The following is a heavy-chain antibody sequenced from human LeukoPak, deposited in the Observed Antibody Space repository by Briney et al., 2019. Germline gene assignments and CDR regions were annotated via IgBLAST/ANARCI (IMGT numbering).Heavy chain of an antibody. CDR3: ARLRAIYGLVN. CDR2: IYHSGSL. CDR1: GVSISSSNW. J-gene: IGHJ4*02. V-gene: IGHV4-4*02. Sequence: SGTLSLTCAISGVSISSSNWWSWVRQPPDKGLEWIGEIYHSGSLNYNPSLKSRVIISVDMSKNQFFLKLSSVTAADTAVYYCARLRAIYGLVNWGQGTLVTVSS. D-gene: IGHD3-10*01.